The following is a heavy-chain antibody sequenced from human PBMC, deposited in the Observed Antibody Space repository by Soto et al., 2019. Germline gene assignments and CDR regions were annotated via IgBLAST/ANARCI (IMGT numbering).Heavy chain of an antibody. J-gene: IGHJ4*02. CDR3: ARDSAIQLWLSWAFDY. V-gene: IGHV1-18*01. CDR2: ISAYNGNT. D-gene: IGHD5-18*01. CDR1: GYTFTSYG. Sequence: QVQLVQSGAEVKKPGASVKVSCKASGYTFTSYGISWVRQAPGQGLEWMGWISAYNGNTNYAQKLQGRVTMTTDTSTSTAYRELRSLRSDDTAVYYCARDSAIQLWLSWAFDYWGQGTLVTVSS.